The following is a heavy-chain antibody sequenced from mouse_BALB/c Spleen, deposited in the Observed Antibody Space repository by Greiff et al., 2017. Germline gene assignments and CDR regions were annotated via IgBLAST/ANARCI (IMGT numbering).Heavy chain of an antibody. Sequence: EVQLVESGGGLVKPGGSLKLSCAASGFTFSSYTMSWVRQTPEKRLEWVATISSGGSYTYYPDSVKGRFTISRDNAKNTLYLQMSSLKSEDTAMYYCTRAADGSYYFDYWGQGTTLTVSS. V-gene: IGHV5-6-4*01. CDR3: TRAADGSYYFDY. CDR1: GFTFSSYT. CDR2: ISSGGSYT. J-gene: IGHJ2*01. D-gene: IGHD3-2*01.